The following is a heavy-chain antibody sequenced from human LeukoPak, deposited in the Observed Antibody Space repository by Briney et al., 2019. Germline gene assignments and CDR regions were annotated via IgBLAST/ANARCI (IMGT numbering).Heavy chain of an antibody. CDR3: ARRTYFYDSSGYYFDY. Sequence: SETLSLTCTVSGGSISSYYWSWIRQPPGKGLECIGYIYYSGSTNYNPSLKSRVTISVDTSKNQFSLKLSSVTAADTAVYYCARRTYFYDSSGYYFDYWDQGTLVTVSS. CDR1: GGSISSYY. V-gene: IGHV4-59*01. D-gene: IGHD3-22*01. CDR2: IYYSGST. J-gene: IGHJ4*02.